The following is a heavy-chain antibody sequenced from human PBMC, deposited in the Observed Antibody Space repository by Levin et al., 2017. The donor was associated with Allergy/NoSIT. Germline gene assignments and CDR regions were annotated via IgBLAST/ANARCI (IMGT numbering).Heavy chain of an antibody. V-gene: IGHV3-30*18. CDR1: GFTFSSYG. Sequence: LSLTCAASGFTFSSYGMHWVRQAPGKGLEWVAVISYDGSNKYYADSVKGRFTISRNNSKNTLYLQMNSLRAEDTAVYYCAKVYYYDSSGYYVNPSYYYGMDVWGQGTTVTVSS. J-gene: IGHJ6*02. D-gene: IGHD3-22*01. CDR2: ISYDGSNK. CDR3: AKVYYYDSSGYYVNPSYYYGMDV.